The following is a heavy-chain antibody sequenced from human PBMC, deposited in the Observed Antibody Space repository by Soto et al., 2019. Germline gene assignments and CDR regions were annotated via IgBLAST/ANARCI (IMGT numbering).Heavy chain of an antibody. CDR3: AKDLIVGPYYDFWSGYLSTFDY. Sequence: GGSLRLSCAASGFTFSSYAMSWVRQAPGKGLEWVSAISGSGGSTYYADSVKGRFTISRDNSKNTLYLQMNSLRAEDTAVYYCAKDLIVGPYYDFWSGYLSTFDYWGQGTLVTVSS. CDR1: GFTFSSYA. D-gene: IGHD3-3*01. V-gene: IGHV3-23*01. CDR2: ISGSGGST. J-gene: IGHJ4*02.